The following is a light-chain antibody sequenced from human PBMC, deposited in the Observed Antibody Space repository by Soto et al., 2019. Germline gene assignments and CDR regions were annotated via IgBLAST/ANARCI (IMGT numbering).Light chain of an antibody. J-gene: IGKJ4*01. CDR3: QQRSSWPPT. CDR1: QSVSSS. V-gene: IGKV3-11*01. Sequence: EIVLTQSPATLSLSPGERATLSCRASQSVSSSLAWYQQKPGQAPRLLVYDASNRATGIPARFSGSGSGTDFTLTISSLEPEDFAVYYCQQRSSWPPTLGGGTKVDFK. CDR2: DAS.